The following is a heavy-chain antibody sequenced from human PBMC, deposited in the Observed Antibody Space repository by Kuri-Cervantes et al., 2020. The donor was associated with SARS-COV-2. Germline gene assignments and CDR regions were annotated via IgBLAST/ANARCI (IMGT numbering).Heavy chain of an antibody. CDR1: GGTLSSYA. CDR2: IIPLFGTT. CDR3: ARPYCSSTTCYDGTFDS. Sequence: SVKVSCKASGGTLSSYAVTWVRQAPGQGLEWMGRIIPLFGTTIYAQKFRGRVTITADKSTNTAYMELSGLRSEDTTVYYCARPYCSSTTCYDGTFDSWGQGTLVTVSS. D-gene: IGHD2-2*01. V-gene: IGHV1-69*06. J-gene: IGHJ4*02.